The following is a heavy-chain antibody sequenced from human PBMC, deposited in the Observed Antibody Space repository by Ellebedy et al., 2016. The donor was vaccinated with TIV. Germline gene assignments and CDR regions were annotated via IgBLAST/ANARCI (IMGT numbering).Heavy chain of an antibody. CDR3: ARETYYDTSGFYFPFED. V-gene: IGHV3-7*01. J-gene: IGHJ4*02. CDR2: IKQDGSEK. Sequence: PGGSLRLSCAASRFTFSRYWMSWVRQAPGKGLEWVANIKQDGSEKHYVDSVKGRFTIYRDNAKNSLYLQMNSLRAEDTAVYYCARETYYDTSGFYFPFEDWGQGTLVTVSS. D-gene: IGHD3-22*01. CDR1: RFTFSRYW.